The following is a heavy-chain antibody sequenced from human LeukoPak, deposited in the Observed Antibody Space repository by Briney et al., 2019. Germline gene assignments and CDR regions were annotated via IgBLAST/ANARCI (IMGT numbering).Heavy chain of an antibody. Sequence: SQTLSLTCTVSGGSISSGGYYWSWIRQHPGKGLEWIGYIYYSGITYYNPSLKSRVTISVDTSKNQFSLKLSSVTAADTAVYYCARGKGTMIVVAPYNWVDPWGQGTLVTVSS. CDR2: IYYSGIT. D-gene: IGHD3-22*01. CDR1: GGSISSGGYY. V-gene: IGHV4-31*03. J-gene: IGHJ5*02. CDR3: ARGKGTMIVVAPYNWVDP.